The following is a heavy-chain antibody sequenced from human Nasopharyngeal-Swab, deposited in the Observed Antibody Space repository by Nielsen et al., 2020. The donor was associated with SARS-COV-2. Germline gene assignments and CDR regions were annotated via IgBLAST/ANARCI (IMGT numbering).Heavy chain of an antibody. Sequence: GESLKISCAASGFTFSSYAMSWVRQAPGKGLEWVSAISSSGGSTYYADSVKGRFTISRDNSKNTLYLQMNSLRAEDTAVYYCAKGRGADYWGQGTLVTVSS. D-gene: IGHD3-10*01. CDR2: ISSSGGST. CDR1: GFTFSSYA. J-gene: IGHJ4*02. V-gene: IGHV3-23*01. CDR3: AKGRGADY.